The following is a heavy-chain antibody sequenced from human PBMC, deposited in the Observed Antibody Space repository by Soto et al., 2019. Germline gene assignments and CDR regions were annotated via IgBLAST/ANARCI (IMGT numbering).Heavy chain of an antibody. CDR1: GFSLSTSGVG. D-gene: IGHD6-13*01. CDR3: AHRSSYSSSWYAWFDP. V-gene: IGHV2-5*02. J-gene: IGHJ5*02. Sequence: QITLKESGPTLVKPTQTLTLTCTFSGFSLSTSGVGVGWIRQPPGKALEWLALIYWDDDKRYSPSLKSRLTITKDTSKTQVVLTMTNMDPVDTATYYCAHRSSYSSSWYAWFDPWGQGTLVTVSS. CDR2: IYWDDDK.